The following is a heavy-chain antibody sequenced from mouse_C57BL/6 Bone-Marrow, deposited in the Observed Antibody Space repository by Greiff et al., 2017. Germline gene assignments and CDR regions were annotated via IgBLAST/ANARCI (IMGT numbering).Heavy chain of an antibody. J-gene: IGHJ3*01. Sequence: QVQLKESGPELVKPGASVKLSCKASGYTFTSYDINWVKQRPGQGLEWIGWIYPRDGSTKYNEKFKGKATLTVDTSSSTAYMERHSLTSEDSAVYFCAREVDYGNYVWFAYWGQGTLVTVSA. CDR1: GYTFTSYD. V-gene: IGHV1-85*01. D-gene: IGHD2-1*01. CDR3: AREVDYGNYVWFAY. CDR2: IYPRDGST.